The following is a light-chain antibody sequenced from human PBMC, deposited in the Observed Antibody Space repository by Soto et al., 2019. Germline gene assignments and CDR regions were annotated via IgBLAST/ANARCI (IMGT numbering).Light chain of an antibody. V-gene: IGLV2-23*01. Sequence: QSALTQPASVSGSPGQSITISCTGTSSYVGSYNLVSWYQHHPGKAPKLMIYEGSKRPSGVSNRFSGSKSGNTASLTISGLQAEDEADYYCCSYAGSSTVVFGGGTQLTVL. J-gene: IGLJ2*01. CDR3: CSYAGSSTVV. CDR2: EGS. CDR1: SSYVGSYNL.